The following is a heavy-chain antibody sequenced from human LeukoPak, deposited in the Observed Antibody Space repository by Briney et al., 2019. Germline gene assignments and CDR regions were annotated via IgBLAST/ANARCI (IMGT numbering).Heavy chain of an antibody. CDR3: ARVGSITMVRGVRHTAFDP. Sequence: PSETLSLTCTVSGGSISSGDYYWSWIRQPPGKGLEWIGYIYYSGSTYYNPSLKSRVTISVDTSKNQFSLKLSSVTAADTAVYYCARVGSITMVRGVRHTAFDPWGQRTLVTVSS. D-gene: IGHD3-10*01. CDR1: GGSISSGDYY. J-gene: IGHJ5*02. CDR2: IYYSGST. V-gene: IGHV4-30-4*08.